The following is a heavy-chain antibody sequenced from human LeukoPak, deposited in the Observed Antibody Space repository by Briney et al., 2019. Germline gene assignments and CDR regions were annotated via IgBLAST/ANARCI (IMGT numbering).Heavy chain of an antibody. V-gene: IGHV3-15*01. Sequence: GGSLRHSCEASGFTFTNAWMTWVRQAPGKGLEWVGRIKSKTDGGTTEYAAAVKGRFTISRDDSKNTLFLQMDSLKTEDTAVYYCATFPSPWGQGTLVTVSS. CDR3: ATFPSP. J-gene: IGHJ5*02. CDR2: IKSKTDGGTT. CDR1: GFTFTNAW.